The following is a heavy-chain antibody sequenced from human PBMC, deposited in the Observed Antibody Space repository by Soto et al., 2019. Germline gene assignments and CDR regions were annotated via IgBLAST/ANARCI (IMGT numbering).Heavy chain of an antibody. J-gene: IGHJ3*02. CDR2: ISSSSSTI. V-gene: IGHV3-48*02. Sequence: PGGSLRLSCAASGFTFSSYIMNWVRQAPGKGLEWVSYISSSSSTIYYADSVKGRFTISRDNAKNSLYLQMNSLRDEDTAVYYCARTMIASRGGVRYEAFDIWGQGTMVTVSS. D-gene: IGHD3-22*01. CDR3: ARTMIASRGGVRYEAFDI. CDR1: GFTFSSYI.